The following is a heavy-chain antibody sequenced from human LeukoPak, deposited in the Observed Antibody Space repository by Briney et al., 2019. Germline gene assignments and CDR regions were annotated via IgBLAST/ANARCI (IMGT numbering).Heavy chain of an antibody. V-gene: IGHV4-4*09. J-gene: IGHJ4*02. CDR2: IYTSGST. D-gene: IGHD1-14*01. CDR3: ARHGGLTGTGIRG. CDR1: GGSISSYC. Sequence: SENLSLNGTVSGGSISSYCWSWIRQPPGKGLEGIRYIYTSGSTNYNPSLKSRVTISVDTSKNQFSRKLSSVTAADTAVYYCARHGGLTGTGIRGWGQGTLVTVSS.